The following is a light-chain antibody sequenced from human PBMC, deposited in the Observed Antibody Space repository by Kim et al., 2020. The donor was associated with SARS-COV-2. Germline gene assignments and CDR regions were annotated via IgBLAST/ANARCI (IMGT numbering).Light chain of an antibody. J-gene: IGLJ1*01. CDR2: LEGSGSY. V-gene: IGLV4-60*03. CDR3: ETWDSHTLV. Sequence: SVKLACTLSGGHSTYVIAWHQQQPGKAPRFLMKLEGSGSYNKGSGVPDRFSGSSSGADRYLTISNLQSEDEADYFCETWDSHTLVFGTGTKVTVL. CDR1: GGHSTYV.